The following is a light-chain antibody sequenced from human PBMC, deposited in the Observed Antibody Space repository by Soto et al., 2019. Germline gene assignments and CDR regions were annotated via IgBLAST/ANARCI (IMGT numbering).Light chain of an antibody. Sequence: EIVLTQSPGTLSLSPGERATLSCRASQSVSSSYLAWYQQKTGQAPRFLIYGASIRAPGIPDRFSGSESGTDFTLTISRLEPEDFAVYYCQQYDSSPYTFGQGTKLEIK. CDR1: QSVSSSY. CDR3: QQYDSSPYT. CDR2: GAS. J-gene: IGKJ2*01. V-gene: IGKV3-20*01.